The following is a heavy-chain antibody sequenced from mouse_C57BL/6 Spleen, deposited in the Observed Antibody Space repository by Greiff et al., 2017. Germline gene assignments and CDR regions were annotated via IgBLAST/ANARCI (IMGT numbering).Heavy chain of an antibody. D-gene: IGHD1-1*01. CDR3: ASDITTVVESFAY. CDR1: GFSLTSYG. J-gene: IGHJ3*01. CDR2: IWSGGST. Sequence: QVQLQQSGPGLVQPSQSLSITCTVSGFSLTSYGVHWVRQSPGKGLEWLGVIWSGGSTDYNAAFISRLSISKDNSKSQVFFKMNSLQADDTAIYYCASDITTVVESFAYWGQGTLVTVSA. V-gene: IGHV2-2*01.